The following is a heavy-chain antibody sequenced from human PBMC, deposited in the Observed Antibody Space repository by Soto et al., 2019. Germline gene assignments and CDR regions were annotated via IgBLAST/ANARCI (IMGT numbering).Heavy chain of an antibody. J-gene: IGHJ4*02. V-gene: IGHV3-23*01. D-gene: IGHD4-17*01. CDR1: GFTFSSYA. CDR3: AKDYSTVTTDPLSVVLFDY. Sequence: GGSLRLSCAASGFTFSSYAMSWVRQAPGKGPEWVSIITSDGRTYYADSVKGRSTISRDNSKNTVYLQMNSLRAEDTAVYYCAKDYSTVTTDPLSVVLFDYWGQGALVTVSS. CDR2: ITSDGRT.